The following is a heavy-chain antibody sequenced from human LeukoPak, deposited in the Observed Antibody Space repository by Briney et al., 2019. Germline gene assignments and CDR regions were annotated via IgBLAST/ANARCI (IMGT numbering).Heavy chain of an antibody. CDR3: ARGDRYSGYEMGDY. Sequence: GASVKVSRKASGGTFSSYAISWVRQAPGQGLEWMGWISAYNGNTNYAQKLQGRVTMTTDTSTSTAYMELRSLRSDDTAVYYCARGDRYSGYEMGDYWGQGTLVTVSS. D-gene: IGHD5-12*01. CDR1: GGTFSSYA. V-gene: IGHV1-18*01. J-gene: IGHJ4*02. CDR2: ISAYNGNT.